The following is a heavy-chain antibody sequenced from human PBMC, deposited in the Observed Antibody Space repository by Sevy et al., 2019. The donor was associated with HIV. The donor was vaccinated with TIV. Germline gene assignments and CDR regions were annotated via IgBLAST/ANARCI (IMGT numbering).Heavy chain of an antibody. J-gene: IGHJ6*02. CDR2: IWYDGSNK. Sequence: GGSLRLSCAASGFTFSSYGMHWVRQAPGKGLEWVAVIWYDGSNKYYADSVKGRFTISRDNSKNTLYLQMNSLRAEDTAVYYGARDLIAAAGYDYYYYGMDVWGQGTTVTVSS. V-gene: IGHV3-33*01. D-gene: IGHD6-13*01. CDR1: GFTFSSYG. CDR3: ARDLIAAAGYDYYYYGMDV.